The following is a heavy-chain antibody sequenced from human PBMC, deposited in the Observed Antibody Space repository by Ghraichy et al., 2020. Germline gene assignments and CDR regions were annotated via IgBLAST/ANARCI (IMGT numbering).Heavy chain of an antibody. Sequence: SETLSLTCTVSGGSISSYYWSWIRQPPGKGLEWIGYIYYSGSTNYNPSLKSRVTISVDTSKNQFSLKLSSVTAADTAVYYCARAGGQLEYYYYYGKDVWGQGTTVTVSS. J-gene: IGHJ6*02. D-gene: IGHD2-2*01. CDR2: IYYSGST. CDR3: ARAGGQLEYYYYYGKDV. V-gene: IGHV4-59*01. CDR1: GGSISSYY.